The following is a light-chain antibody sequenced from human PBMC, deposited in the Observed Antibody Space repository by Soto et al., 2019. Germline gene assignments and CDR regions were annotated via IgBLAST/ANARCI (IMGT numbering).Light chain of an antibody. CDR2: AAS. CDR3: QQSYSTLGT. Sequence: DIQMTQSPSSLSASVGDRVTITCRASQSISSYLNWYQQKPGKAPKLLIYAASSLHSGVPSRFSGSGSGTDFTLIISSLQPEDFAIYYCQQSYSTLGTFGQGTKLEIK. V-gene: IGKV1-39*01. J-gene: IGKJ2*01. CDR1: QSISSY.